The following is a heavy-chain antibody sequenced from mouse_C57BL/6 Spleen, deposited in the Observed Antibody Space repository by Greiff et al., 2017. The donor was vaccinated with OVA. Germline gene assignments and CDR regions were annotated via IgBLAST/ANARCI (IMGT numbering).Heavy chain of an antibody. D-gene: IGHD4-1*01. CDR1: GYSITSGYY. Sequence: DVKLPQSGPGLVKPSQSLSLPCSVSGYSITSGYYWNWIRQFPGNKLEWMGYIRYDGSNNYNPSLKNRISITRYTSKNQLFLKLKSLTTEDTATYYCARKGTPGTYWYYGGWGTGTTGTVST. J-gene: IGHJ1*03. CDR2: IRYDGSN. V-gene: IGHV3-6*01. CDR3: ARKGTPGTYWYYGG.